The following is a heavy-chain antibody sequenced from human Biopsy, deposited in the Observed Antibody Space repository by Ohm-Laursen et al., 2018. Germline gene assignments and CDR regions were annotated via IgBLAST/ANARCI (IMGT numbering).Heavy chain of an antibody. Sequence: GTLSLTCTVSGDSVTKYYWSWIRQPPGKGLEWIGHIYYSVMTNYNPSLQSRVSISVDTSRNQVSLTLSSVTATDTAVYYCARDSGILNYGNFKYYHYYGMDVWGQGTKVTVSS. CDR1: GDSVTKYY. CDR3: ARDSGILNYGNFKYYHYYGMDV. D-gene: IGHD4-11*01. J-gene: IGHJ6*02. V-gene: IGHV4-59*02. CDR2: IYYSVMT.